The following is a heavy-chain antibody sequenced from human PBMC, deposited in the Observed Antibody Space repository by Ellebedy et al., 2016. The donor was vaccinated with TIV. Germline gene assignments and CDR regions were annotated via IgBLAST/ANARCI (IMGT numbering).Heavy chain of an antibody. CDR3: ARHLGVRAFEN. J-gene: IGHJ3*01. Sequence: MPSETLSLTCTVSGDSIFSSTNYWGWVRQSPGKGLEWVGTVFYDGTTYYNPSINRRLTISVDTSRNHFSLTLNSVNAADTATYYCARHLGVRAFENWGPGTMVTVAS. D-gene: IGHD3-9*01. CDR1: GDSIFSSTNY. V-gene: IGHV4-39*02. CDR2: VFYDGTT.